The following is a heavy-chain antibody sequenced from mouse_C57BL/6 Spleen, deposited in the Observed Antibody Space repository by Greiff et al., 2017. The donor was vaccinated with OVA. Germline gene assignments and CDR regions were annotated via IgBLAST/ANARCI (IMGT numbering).Heavy chain of an antibody. D-gene: IGHD1-1*01. CDR1: GYTFTSYW. CDR3: AICYYGSGDAMDY. J-gene: IGHJ4*01. CDR2: IYPGSGST. V-gene: IGHV1-55*01. Sequence: VQLQQPGAELVKPGASVKMSCKASGYTFTSYWITWVKQRPGQGLEWIGDIYPGSGSTNYNEKFKSKATLTVDTSSSTAYMQLSSLTSEDSAVYYCAICYYGSGDAMDYWGQGTSVTVSS.